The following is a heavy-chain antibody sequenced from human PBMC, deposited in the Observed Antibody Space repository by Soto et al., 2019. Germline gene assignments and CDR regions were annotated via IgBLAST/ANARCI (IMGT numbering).Heavy chain of an antibody. D-gene: IGHD3-16*02. CDR1: GYDFRNYG. Sequence: QVQVVQSGGEVREPGASVKVSCKASGYDFRNYGIMWVRQAPGQGLEWMGWISAYNGHTNYAQSLQGRITMTIDPSTPTAYMEVRSLRTDDTAFYYCARDVVIQPGGCGRWSMGYWGQGTLVTVSS. CDR3: ARDVVIQPGGCGRWSMGY. J-gene: IGHJ4*02. V-gene: IGHV1-18*01. CDR2: ISAYNGHT.